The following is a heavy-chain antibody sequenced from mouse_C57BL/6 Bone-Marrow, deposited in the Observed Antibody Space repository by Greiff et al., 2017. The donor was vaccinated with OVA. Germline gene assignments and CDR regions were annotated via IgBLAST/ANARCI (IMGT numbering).Heavy chain of an antibody. CDR3: ARHPIYYYGSSYVNYAMDY. Sequence: VQGVESGPGLVAPSQSLSITCTVSGFSLTSYGVHWVRQPPGKGLEWLVVIWSDGSTTYNSALKSRLSISKDNSKSQVFLKMNSLQTDDTAMYYCARHPIYYYGSSYVNYAMDYWGQGTSVTVSS. J-gene: IGHJ4*01. CDR1: GFSLTSYG. CDR2: IWSDGST. D-gene: IGHD1-1*01. V-gene: IGHV2-6-1*01.